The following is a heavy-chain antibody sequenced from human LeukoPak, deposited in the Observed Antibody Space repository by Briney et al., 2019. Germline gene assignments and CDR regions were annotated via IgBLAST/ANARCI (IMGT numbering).Heavy chain of an antibody. CDR1: GYTFTYYY. J-gene: IGHJ4*02. V-gene: IGHV1-2*02. D-gene: IGHD1-14*01. Sequence: ASVKVSCKASGYTFTYYYIHWVRQAPGQGLEWMGWINPNSGDTNYAQNFQGRVTMTRDTSISTAYMELSRLTSDDTAVYYCASSPSYIRYWGQGTLVTVSS. CDR3: ASSPSYIRY. CDR2: INPNSGDT.